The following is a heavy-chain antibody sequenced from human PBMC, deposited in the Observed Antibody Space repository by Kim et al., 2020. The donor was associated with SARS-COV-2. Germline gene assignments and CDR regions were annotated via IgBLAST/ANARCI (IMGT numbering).Heavy chain of an antibody. J-gene: IGHJ6*02. Sequence: SVKGRFTISSDNAKNSLYLQMNSRRAEDTAVYYCAGGGATMKTYYYGMDVWGQGTTVTVSS. V-gene: IGHV3-21*01. CDR3: AGGGATMKTYYYGMDV.